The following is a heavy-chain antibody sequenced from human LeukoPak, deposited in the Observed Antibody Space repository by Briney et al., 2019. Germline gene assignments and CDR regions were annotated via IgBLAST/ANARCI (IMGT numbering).Heavy chain of an antibody. J-gene: IGHJ6*03. CDR3: ARGETGTTGDYYYYYYMDV. CDR2: MNPNSGNT. Sequence: ASVKVSCKASGYTFTSYDINWVRQATGQGLEWMGWMNPNSGNTGYAQKFQGRVTITRNTSISTAYMELSSLRSEDTAVYYCARGETGTTGDYYYYYYMDVCGKGTTVTVSS. D-gene: IGHD1-1*01. CDR1: GYTFTSYD. V-gene: IGHV1-8*03.